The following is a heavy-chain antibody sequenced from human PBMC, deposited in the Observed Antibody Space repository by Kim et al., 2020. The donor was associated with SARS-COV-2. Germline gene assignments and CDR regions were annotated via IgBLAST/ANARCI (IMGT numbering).Heavy chain of an antibody. V-gene: IGHV4-34*01. CDR3: ARGGGELTGDYYYYYGMDV. CDR2: INHSGST. Sequence: SETLSLTCAVYGGSFSGYYWSWIRQPPGKGLEWIGEINHSGSTNYNPSLKSRVTISVDTSKNQFSLKLSSVTAADTAVYYCARGGGELTGDYYYYYGMDVWGQGTTVSVSS. J-gene: IGHJ6*02. CDR1: GGSFSGYY. D-gene: IGHD7-27*01.